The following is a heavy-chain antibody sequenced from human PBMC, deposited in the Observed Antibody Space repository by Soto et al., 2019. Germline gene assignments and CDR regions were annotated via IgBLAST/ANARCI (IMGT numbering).Heavy chain of an antibody. D-gene: IGHD3-9*01. CDR3: VRDRPNTESLTGYFDT. Sequence: GGSLRLSCEASGFVFRTFRMHWVRRAPGKGLEWLSTIRFDGSTARYAESVRGRFKISRDNSMNTLYLHLDRLRVEDTAVYYCVRDRPNTESLTGYFDTWGQGTPVTVSS. CDR2: IRFDGSTA. V-gene: IGHV3-33*01. J-gene: IGHJ4*02. CDR1: GFVFRTFR.